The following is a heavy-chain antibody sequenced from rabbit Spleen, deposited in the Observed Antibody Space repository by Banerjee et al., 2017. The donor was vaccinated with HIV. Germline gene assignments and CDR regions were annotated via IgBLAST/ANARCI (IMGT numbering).Heavy chain of an antibody. CDR3: ARDTGSSFSSYGMDL. CDR1: GVSFSSNYY. V-gene: IGHV1S40*01. D-gene: IGHD8-1*01. CDR2: IDSGSSGFS. Sequence: QSLEESGGDLVKPGASLTLTCTASGVSFSSNYYMCWVRQAPGKGLEWIACIDSGSSGFSYSATWAKGRFTISKTSSTTVTLQMTSLTAADTATYFCARDTGSSFSSYGMDLWGQGTLVTVS. J-gene: IGHJ6*01.